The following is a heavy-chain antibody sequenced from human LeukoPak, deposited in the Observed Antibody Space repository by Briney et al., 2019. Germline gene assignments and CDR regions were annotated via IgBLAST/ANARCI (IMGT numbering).Heavy chain of an antibody. D-gene: IGHD5-12*01. CDR1: GGSISSYY. J-gene: IGHJ4*01. CDR2: IYHSGSA. CDR3: ARTGVVATSYFFDY. Sequence: SETLSLTCTVSGGSISSYYWSWIRQPPGKGLEWIGFIYHSGSANYNPSLRSRVTISVDTSKNQLSLKLTSVTAADTAVYYCARTGVVATSYFFDYWGHGTLVTVSS. V-gene: IGHV4-59*01.